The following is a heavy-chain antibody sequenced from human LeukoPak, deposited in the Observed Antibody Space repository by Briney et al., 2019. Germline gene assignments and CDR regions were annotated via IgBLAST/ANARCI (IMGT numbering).Heavy chain of an antibody. V-gene: IGHV4-31*03. Sequence: SETLSFTCTVSGGSISSGGYYWSWIRQHPGKGLEWIGYIYYSGSTYYNPSLKSRVTISVDTSKNQFSLKLSSVTAADTAVYYCARDHSSSPLGVWGQGTLVTVSS. J-gene: IGHJ4*02. CDR3: ARDHSSSPLGV. CDR1: GGSISSGGYY. CDR2: IYYSGST. D-gene: IGHD6-6*01.